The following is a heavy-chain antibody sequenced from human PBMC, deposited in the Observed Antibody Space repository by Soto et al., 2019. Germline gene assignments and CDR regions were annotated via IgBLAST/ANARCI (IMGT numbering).Heavy chain of an antibody. CDR1: CYTLTAHG. J-gene: IGHJ4*02. CDR3: ARTIDLDY. V-gene: IGHV1-18*01. CDR2: ITPRKGET. Sequence: GASGKGSCQVSCYTLTAHGINWVRQAPGQGLERMGWITPRKGETVYAQKFQDRVTMTTDTSTNTAYMELRGLRSDDTAMYYCARTIDLDYWGQGTLVTVSS.